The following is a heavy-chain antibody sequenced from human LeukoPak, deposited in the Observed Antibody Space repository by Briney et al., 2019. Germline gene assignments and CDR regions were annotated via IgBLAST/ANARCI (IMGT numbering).Heavy chain of an antibody. CDR2: ISGGST. CDR1: GFTVSSNE. Sequence: GGSLRLSCAASGFTVSSNEMSWVRQAPGKGLEWVSSISGGSTYYADSRKGRFTISRDNSKNTLHLQMNSLRAEDTAVYYCAVQRTLWQQVLDHWGQGTLVTVSS. D-gene: IGHD6-13*01. CDR3: AVQRTLWQQVLDH. J-gene: IGHJ4*02. V-gene: IGHV3-38-3*01.